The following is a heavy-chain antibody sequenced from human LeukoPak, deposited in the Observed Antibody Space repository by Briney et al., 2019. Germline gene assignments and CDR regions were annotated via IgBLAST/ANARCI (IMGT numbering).Heavy chain of an antibody. CDR2: INPHSGDT. CDR1: GYSFTGYY. Sequence: ASVKVSCKASGYSFTGYYMHWVRQAPGQGLEWMGWINPHSGDTGYAQKFQGRVTMTRDMSITSTYMELTRLRSDDTAFYYCARWDGYSSSPDYWGQGSLVTVSS. D-gene: IGHD6-13*01. CDR3: ARWDGYSSSPDY. V-gene: IGHV1-2*02. J-gene: IGHJ4*02.